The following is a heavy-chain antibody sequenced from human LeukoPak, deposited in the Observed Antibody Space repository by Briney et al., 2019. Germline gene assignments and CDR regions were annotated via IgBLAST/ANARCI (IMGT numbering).Heavy chain of an antibody. CDR2: IYPGDSDT. J-gene: IGHJ4*02. Sequence: GESLKISCKGSGYSFTNYWIGWVRQMPGKGLEWMGIIYPGDSDTRYSPSFQGQVTISADKSISTAYLQWSSLKASDTAMYYCARSVRIAARQYYFDYWGQGTLVTVSS. CDR3: ARSVRIAARQYYFDY. D-gene: IGHD6-6*01. V-gene: IGHV5-51*01. CDR1: GYSFTNYW.